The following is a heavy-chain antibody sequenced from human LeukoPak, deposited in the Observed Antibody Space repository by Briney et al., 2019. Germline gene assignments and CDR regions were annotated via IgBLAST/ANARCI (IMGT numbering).Heavy chain of an antibody. CDR1: GGSISDSSYY. Sequence: SETLSLTCTVSGGSISDSSYYWGWIRQPPGQGLEWIGSIYFSGNVYYNPSLRSRVTISDDTSKNQFSLKVTPVTAEDAAVDYRSRCRFCSGGNCFLGRYGMDVWGRGTTVTVSS. J-gene: IGHJ6*02. CDR2: IYFSGNV. CDR3: SRCRFCSGGNCFLGRYGMDV. V-gene: IGHV4-39*01. D-gene: IGHD2-15*01.